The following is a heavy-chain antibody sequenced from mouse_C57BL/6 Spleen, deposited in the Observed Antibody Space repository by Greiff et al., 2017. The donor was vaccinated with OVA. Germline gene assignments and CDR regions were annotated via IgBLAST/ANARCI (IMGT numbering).Heavy chain of an antibody. CDR3: ARSDGYYHYFDY. D-gene: IGHD2-3*01. Sequence: EVKVEESGGGLVKPGGSLKLSCAASGFTFSDYGMHWVRQAPEKGLEWVAYISSGSSTIYYADTVKGRFTISRDNAKNTLFLQMTSLRSEDTAMYYCARSDGYYHYFDYWGQGTTLTVSS. V-gene: IGHV5-17*01. CDR1: GFTFSDYG. J-gene: IGHJ2*01. CDR2: ISSGSSTI.